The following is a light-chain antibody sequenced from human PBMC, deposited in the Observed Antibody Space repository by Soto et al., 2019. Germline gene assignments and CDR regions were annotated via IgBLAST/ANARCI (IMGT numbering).Light chain of an antibody. Sequence: DIQMTQSPSTLAAYVGDRVTITCRASQNITDWLAWYQHKPGKAPELLISDASTLATGVPSRFSGSGSGTEFPLTVSSLQTDDSATYFCQEYKTYAFGQGTKVDIK. CDR2: DAS. CDR1: QNITDW. J-gene: IGKJ2*01. V-gene: IGKV1-5*01. CDR3: QEYKTYA.